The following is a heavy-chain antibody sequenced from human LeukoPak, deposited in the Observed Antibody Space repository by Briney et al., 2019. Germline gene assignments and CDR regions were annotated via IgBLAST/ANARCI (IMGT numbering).Heavy chain of an antibody. V-gene: IGHV4-39*01. D-gene: IGHD3-22*01. Sequence: SETLSLTCTVSGGSISSSSYYWGWIRQPPGKGLEWIGSIYYSGSTYYNPSLKSRVTISVDTSKNQFSLKLSSVTAADTAVYYCATSEYYYDSSGLLANIFDYWGQGTLVTVSS. CDR3: ATSEYYYDSSGLLANIFDY. CDR1: GGSISSSSYY. CDR2: IYYSGST. J-gene: IGHJ4*02.